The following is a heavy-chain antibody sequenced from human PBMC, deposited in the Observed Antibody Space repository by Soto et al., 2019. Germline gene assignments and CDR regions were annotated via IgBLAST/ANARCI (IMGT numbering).Heavy chain of an antibody. D-gene: IGHD3-22*01. CDR2: ISYDGSNK. V-gene: IGHV3-30*18. CDR3: AKKRLYGSGYSSYFDY. Sequence: GGSLRLSCAASGFTFSSYGMHWVRQAPGKGLEWVAVISYDGSNKYYADSVKGRLTISRDNSKNTLYLQMNSLRAEDTAVYYCAKKRLYGSGYSSYFDYWGQGTLVTVSS. CDR1: GFTFSSYG. J-gene: IGHJ4*02.